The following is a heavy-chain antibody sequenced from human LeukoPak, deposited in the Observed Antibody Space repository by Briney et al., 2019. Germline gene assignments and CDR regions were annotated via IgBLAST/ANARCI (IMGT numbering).Heavy chain of an antibody. CDR2: ISSSGGST. J-gene: IGHJ4*02. Sequence: GGSLLLSCAASGFTFSSYSMSWVRQAPGEGLEWVSAISSSGGSTDYTDSVKGRFTISRDNSKNTLYLQMNSLRAEDTAVYYCAKKMSITAASQVDYWGQGTLVTVSS. V-gene: IGHV3-23*01. D-gene: IGHD1-20*01. CDR1: GFTFSSYS. CDR3: AKKMSITAASQVDY.